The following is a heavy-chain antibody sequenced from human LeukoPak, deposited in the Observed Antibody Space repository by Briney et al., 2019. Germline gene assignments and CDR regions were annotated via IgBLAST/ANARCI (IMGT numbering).Heavy chain of an antibody. Sequence: GASVKVSCKASGGTFSSYAISWVRQAPGQGLEWMGGIIPIFGTATYAQKFQGRVTITTDESTSTAYMELSSLRSEDTAVYYCARSSCSSTSCYTRVLDAFDIWGQGTMVTVSS. CDR3: ARSSCSSTSCYTRVLDAFDI. V-gene: IGHV1-69*05. J-gene: IGHJ3*02. CDR1: GGTFSSYA. CDR2: IIPIFGTA. D-gene: IGHD2-2*02.